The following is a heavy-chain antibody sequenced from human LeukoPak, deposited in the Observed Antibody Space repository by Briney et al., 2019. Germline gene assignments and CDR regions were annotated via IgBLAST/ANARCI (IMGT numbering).Heavy chain of an antibody. Sequence: ASVKVSCKASGYTFTGYYMHWVRQAPGQGLEWMGLINPTGGSTGYAQKFQGRVTMTRDMSTSTDYMELSSLRSEDTAIYYCARDNSVGDNAWWFDPWGQETLVTVSS. CDR2: INPTGGST. D-gene: IGHD1-26*01. J-gene: IGHJ5*02. CDR3: ARDNSVGDNAWWFDP. CDR1: GYTFTGYY. V-gene: IGHV1-46*01.